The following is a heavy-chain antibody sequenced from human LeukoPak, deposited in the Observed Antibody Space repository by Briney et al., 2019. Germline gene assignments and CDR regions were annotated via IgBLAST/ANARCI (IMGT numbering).Heavy chain of an antibody. CDR3: ASRDGYNYVYDY. D-gene: IGHD5-24*01. Sequence: ASVKVSCKASGYTFTGYYMHWVRQAPGQGLEWMGWINPNSGGTNYAQKFQGRVAMTRDTSISTAYMELSRLRSDDTAVYYCASRDGYNYVYDYWGQGTLVTVSS. CDR2: INPNSGGT. J-gene: IGHJ4*02. V-gene: IGHV1-2*02. CDR1: GYTFTGYY.